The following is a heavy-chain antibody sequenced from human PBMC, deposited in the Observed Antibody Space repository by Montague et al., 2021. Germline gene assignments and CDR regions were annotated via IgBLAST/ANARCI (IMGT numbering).Heavy chain of an antibody. CDR3: ARRLGIGAPFDY. CDR2: IYDSGTT. V-gene: IGHV4-59*08. D-gene: IGHD7-27*01. CDR1: GGSISEFY. Sequence: SETLSLTCTVTGGSISEFYWSWIRQSLEKGLEWIGYIYDSGTTNYNPSLKSRVTISADTSMNQFSLNLRSVTAADTAVYFCARRLGIGAPFDYWGQGTLVTVSS. J-gene: IGHJ4*02.